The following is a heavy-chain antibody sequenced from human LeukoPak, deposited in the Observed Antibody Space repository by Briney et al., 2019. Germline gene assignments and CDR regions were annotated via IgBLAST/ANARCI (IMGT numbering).Heavy chain of an antibody. V-gene: IGHV3-20*04. CDR3: ARDPEYCSGDSCYRYNWFDP. J-gene: IGHJ5*02. CDR1: GFTFDDYG. Sequence: GGSLRLSCAASGFTFDDYGMSWVRQAPGKGLEWVSGINWNGGSTGYADSVKGRFTISRDNAKNSLYLQMNSLRAEDTALYYCARDPEYCSGDSCYRYNWFDPWGQGTLVTVSS. D-gene: IGHD2-15*01. CDR2: INWNGGST.